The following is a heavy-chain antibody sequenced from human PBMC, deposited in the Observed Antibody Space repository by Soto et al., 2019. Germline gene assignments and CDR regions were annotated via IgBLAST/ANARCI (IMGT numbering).Heavy chain of an antibody. CDR2: IIPIFGTA. J-gene: IGHJ6*02. CDR1: GGTFSSYA. CDR3: ASAYCGGDCYPGDYYGMDV. V-gene: IGHV1-69*13. Sequence: SVKVSCKASGGTFSSYAISWVRQAPGQGLEWMGGIIPIFGTANYAQKFQGRVTITADESTSTAYMELSSLRSEDTAVYYCASAYCGGDCYPGDYYGMDVWDQGTTVTVSS. D-gene: IGHD2-21*02.